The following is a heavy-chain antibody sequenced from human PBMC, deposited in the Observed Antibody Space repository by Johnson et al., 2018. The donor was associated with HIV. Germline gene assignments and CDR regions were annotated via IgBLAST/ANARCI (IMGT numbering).Heavy chain of an antibody. CDR2: ISYDGTDK. D-gene: IGHD6-19*01. CDR1: GFSFSNYA. J-gene: IGHJ3*01. CDR3: ARVQRSGWFHTDAFDL. Sequence: QVQLVESGGGVVQPGGSLRLTCKASGFSFSNYAIHWVRQAPGKGLEWVALISYDGTDKFYATSVKGRFTVSRDNSNNILFLQMSSLRSDDTAVYFCARVQRSGWFHTDAFDLWGQGTMVTVSS. V-gene: IGHV3-30*03.